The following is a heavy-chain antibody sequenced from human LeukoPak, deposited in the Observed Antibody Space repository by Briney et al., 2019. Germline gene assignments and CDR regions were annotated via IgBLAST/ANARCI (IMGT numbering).Heavy chain of an antibody. CDR3: AGTDTSGYDRFDY. J-gene: IGHJ4*02. Sequence: SETLSLTCTVSGGSISSYYWNWIGQPAGKGLEWIGRIYTSGNTNYSPSLKSRVTISVDKSKNQFSLKLSSVTAADTAVYYCAGTDTSGYDRFDYWGQGALVTVSS. CDR2: IYTSGNT. CDR1: GGSISSYY. D-gene: IGHD3-22*01. V-gene: IGHV4-4*07.